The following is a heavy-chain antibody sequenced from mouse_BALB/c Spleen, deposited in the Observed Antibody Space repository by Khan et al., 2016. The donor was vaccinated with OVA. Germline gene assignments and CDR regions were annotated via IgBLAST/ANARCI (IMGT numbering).Heavy chain of an antibody. CDR1: GFTFSTYA. V-gene: IGHV5-9-3*01. J-gene: IGHJ3*01. CDR2: LSSDGDYT. D-gene: IGHD2-1*01. CDR3: ARSPYGNFAY. Sequence: EVELVESGGCLVKPGGSLKLSCAASGFTFSTYAMSWVRQTPEKRLAWVATLSSDGDYTYFPDNVTGRFTISRDNAKNTLCLQMTSLRSEDTAMYYCARSPYGNFAYWGQGTLVTVSA.